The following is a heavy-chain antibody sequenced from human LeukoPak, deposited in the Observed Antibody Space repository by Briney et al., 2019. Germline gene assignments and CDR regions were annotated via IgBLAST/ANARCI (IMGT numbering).Heavy chain of an antibody. Sequence: GGSLRLSCAASGFTFSSYGTHWVRQAPGKGLEWVAFIRYDGSNKYYADSVKGRFTISRDNSKNTLYLQMNSLRAEDTAVYYCXXXXXXFXAVAGTGDAFDIWGQGTMVTVSS. CDR3: XXXXXXFXAVAGTGDAFDI. CDR2: IRYDGSNK. V-gene: IGHV3-30*02. J-gene: IGHJ3*02. D-gene: IGHD6-19*01. CDR1: GFTFSSYG.